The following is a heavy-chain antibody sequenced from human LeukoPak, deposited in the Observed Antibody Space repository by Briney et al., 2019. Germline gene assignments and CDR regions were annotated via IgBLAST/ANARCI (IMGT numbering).Heavy chain of an antibody. J-gene: IGHJ4*02. CDR2: IYHSGST. Sequence: PSETLSLTCAVSGGPISSNNWWSWVRQPPGKGLEWIGDIYHSGSTKYNPSLKSRVTISVDKSKNQFSLKLRSVTAADTAVYYCARGGNSGYASPVPFDYWGQGTLVTVSS. CDR1: GGPISSNNW. V-gene: IGHV4-4*02. D-gene: IGHD5-12*01. CDR3: ARGGNSGYASPVPFDY.